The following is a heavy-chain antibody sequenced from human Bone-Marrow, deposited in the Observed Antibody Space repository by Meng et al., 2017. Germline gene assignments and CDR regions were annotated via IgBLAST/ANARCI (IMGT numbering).Heavy chain of an antibody. V-gene: IGHV4-4*02. J-gene: IGHJ4*02. Sequence: QGQLQESGPGLVKPSGTLSLTCAVSGGSISSSNWWSWVRQPPGKGLEWIGEIYHSGSTNYNPSLKSLVTISVDKSKNQFSLKLSSVTAADTAVYYCARGSSSSWPNFDYWGQGTLVTVSS. CDR1: GGSISSSNW. CDR3: ARGSSSSWPNFDY. CDR2: IYHSGST. D-gene: IGHD6-13*01.